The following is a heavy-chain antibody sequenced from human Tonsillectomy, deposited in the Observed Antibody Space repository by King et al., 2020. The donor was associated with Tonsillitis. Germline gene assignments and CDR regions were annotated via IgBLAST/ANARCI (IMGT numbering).Heavy chain of an antibody. V-gene: IGHV4-39*01. CDR2: ICIRCST. CDR3: ARLYYYDSSGYFYYFDY. CDR1: GGYISSRTYY. Sequence: QLQESCRGLVKPSETLSFTCTVSGGYISSRTYYGGWIRQSPGKGLECIGNICIRCSTYYNPSLKSRVTISVDTSENQLSLKLSSVTAADTAVYYCARLYYYDSSGYFYYFDYWGQGTLVTVSS. J-gene: IGHJ4*02. D-gene: IGHD3-22*01.